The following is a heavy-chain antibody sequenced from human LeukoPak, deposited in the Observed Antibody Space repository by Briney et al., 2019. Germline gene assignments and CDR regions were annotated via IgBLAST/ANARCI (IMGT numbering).Heavy chain of an antibody. CDR3: ARSYSSGWYDSGY. D-gene: IGHD6-19*01. CDR2: ISYDGRNK. J-gene: IGHJ4*02. Sequence: GGSLRLSCAASGFTFSSYGLHWVRQAPGKGLEWVAVISYDGRNKYYADSVKGRFTISRDSSKNTLYLQMNSLRVEDTAVYYCARSYSSGWYDSGYWGQGTLVTVSS. V-gene: IGHV3-30*03. CDR1: GFTFSSYG.